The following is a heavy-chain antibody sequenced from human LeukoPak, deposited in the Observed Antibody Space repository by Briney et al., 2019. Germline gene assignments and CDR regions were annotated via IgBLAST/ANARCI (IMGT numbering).Heavy chain of an antibody. CDR3: ARDGHGGNSFDY. D-gene: IGHD4-23*01. CDR2: IYTSGSA. J-gene: IGHJ4*02. Sequence: SETLSLTCTVSGGSISSYYWSWIRQPAGKGLEWIGRIYTSGSADHNASLKSRVNISLDTSKNQFSLRLSSVTAADTAVYYCARDGHGGNSFDYWGQGTLVTVPS. CDR1: GGSISSYY. V-gene: IGHV4-4*07.